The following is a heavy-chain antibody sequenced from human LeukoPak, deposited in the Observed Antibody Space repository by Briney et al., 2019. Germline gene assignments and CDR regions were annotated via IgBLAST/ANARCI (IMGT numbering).Heavy chain of an antibody. D-gene: IGHD3-16*01. CDR1: GFTFSHYW. J-gene: IGHJ4*02. V-gene: IGHV3-74*01. Sequence: GSLRLSFAASGFTFSHYWMYWVRQGPGTGLVWVSGINTDGSFTNYADSVEGRFTISRDNAKNTLYLQVSSLRAEDTAVYYCARAADYRIDQWGQGTLVTASS. CDR3: ARAADYRIDQ. CDR2: INTDGSFT.